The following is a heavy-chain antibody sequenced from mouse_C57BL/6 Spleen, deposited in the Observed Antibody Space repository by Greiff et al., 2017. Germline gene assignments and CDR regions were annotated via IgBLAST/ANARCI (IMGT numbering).Heavy chain of an antibody. CDR1: GYTFTSYW. J-gene: IGHJ2*01. Sequence: QVQLQQPGAELVKPGASVKLSCKASGYTFTSYWMQWVKQRPGQGLEWIGEIDPSDSYTNYNQKFKGKATLTVDTSSSTAYMQLSSLTSEDSAVYYCARRVYWGQGTTRTVSS. CDR3: ARRVY. CDR2: IDPSDSYT. V-gene: IGHV1-50*01.